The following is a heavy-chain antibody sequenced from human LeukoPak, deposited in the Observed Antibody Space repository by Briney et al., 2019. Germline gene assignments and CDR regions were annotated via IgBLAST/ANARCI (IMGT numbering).Heavy chain of an antibody. D-gene: IGHD2-8*02. Sequence: ASVKVSCKASGYTFTGYDINWVRQAPGQGLEWMRWINPNNGGTNYAKKLHGRVPMTRNTAIRPAYIELSIRAPGKPAGYYLARGDCISGGRFECAYWGEGTLVTVSS. CDR3: ARGDCISGGRFECAY. J-gene: IGHJ4*02. CDR2: INPNNGGT. CDR1: GYTFTGYD. V-gene: IGHV1-2*02.